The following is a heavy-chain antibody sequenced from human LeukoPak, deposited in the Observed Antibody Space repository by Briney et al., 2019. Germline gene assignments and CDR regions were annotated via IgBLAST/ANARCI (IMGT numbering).Heavy chain of an antibody. D-gene: IGHD6-13*01. CDR1: GFTFSSFA. CDR3: AKRTSGSSWYSSDS. Sequence: GGSLRLSCAASGFTFSSFAMNWVRQAPGKGLEWVSTMSGDATNTYYADFVKGRFTISRDNSKTTLFLQMNSLRAEDTAVYYCAKRTSGSSWYSSDSWGQGTLVTVSS. V-gene: IGHV3-23*01. J-gene: IGHJ4*02. CDR2: MSGDATNT.